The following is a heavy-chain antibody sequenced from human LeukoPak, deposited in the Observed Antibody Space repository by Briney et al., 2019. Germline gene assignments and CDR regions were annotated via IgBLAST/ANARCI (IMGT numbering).Heavy chain of an antibody. CDR2: INWNGGTT. D-gene: IGHD3-22*01. J-gene: IGHJ4*02. Sequence: GGSLTLSCAASGFTFNGYGMSWGRQPPGQGLEWVSVINWNGGTTSYAESVKGRFTISRDNAKNSLYLQMNSLRAEDTALYYCARSRYYDSMSGDYFDYWGQGTLVTVSS. V-gene: IGHV3-20*04. CDR3: ARSRYYDSMSGDYFDY. CDR1: GFTFNGYG.